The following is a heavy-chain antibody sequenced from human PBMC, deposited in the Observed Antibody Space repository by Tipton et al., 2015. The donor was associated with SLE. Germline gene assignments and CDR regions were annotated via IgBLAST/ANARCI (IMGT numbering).Heavy chain of an antibody. CDR3: ARDRDSPATHFDY. J-gene: IGHJ4*02. D-gene: IGHD3-22*01. CDR2: IISSSSYI. Sequence: SLRLSCAASGFTFSSYSMNWVRQAPGRGLEWVSSIISSSSYIYYADSVKGRFTISRDNAKNSLYLQMNSLRTEDTAVYYCARDRDSPATHFDYWGQGTLVTVSS. V-gene: IGHV3-21*01. CDR1: GFTFSSYS.